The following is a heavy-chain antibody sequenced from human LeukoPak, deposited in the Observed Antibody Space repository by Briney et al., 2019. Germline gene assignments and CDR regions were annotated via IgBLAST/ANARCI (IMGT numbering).Heavy chain of an antibody. Sequence: PGGSLRLSCAASGFTFSSYSMNWVRQAPGKGLEWVSSISSSRSYIYYADSVKGRFTISRDNAKNSLYLQMNSLRTEDTAVYYCARDSLLLWVGKFPPHDAFDIWGQGTTVTVSS. CDR3: ARDSLLLWVGKFPPHDAFDI. V-gene: IGHV3-21*01. D-gene: IGHD3-10*01. CDR1: GFTFSSYS. J-gene: IGHJ3*02. CDR2: ISSSRSYI.